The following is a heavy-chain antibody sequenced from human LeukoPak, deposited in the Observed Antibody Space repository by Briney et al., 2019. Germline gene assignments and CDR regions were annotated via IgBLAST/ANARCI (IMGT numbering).Heavy chain of an antibody. J-gene: IGHJ3*02. CDR2: ISYDGSNK. Sequence: GGSLRLSCAASGFTFSSYAMPWVRQAPGKGLEWVAVISYDGSNKYYADSVKGRFTISRDNSKNTLYLQMNSLRAEDTAVYYCVRGKALAFAFDIWGQGTMVTVSS. D-gene: IGHD6-13*01. CDR1: GFTFSSYA. V-gene: IGHV3-30-3*01. CDR3: VRGKALAFAFDI.